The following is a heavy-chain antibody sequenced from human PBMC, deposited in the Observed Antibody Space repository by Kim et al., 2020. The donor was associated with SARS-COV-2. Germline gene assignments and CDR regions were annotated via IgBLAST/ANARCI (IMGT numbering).Heavy chain of an antibody. Sequence: SLKSRVTISVDTSKNQFSLKLSSVTAADTAVYYCARGAAVATIWLDYFDYWGQGTLVTVSS. D-gene: IGHD5-12*01. V-gene: IGHV4-59*09. J-gene: IGHJ4*02. CDR3: ARGAAVATIWLDYFDY.